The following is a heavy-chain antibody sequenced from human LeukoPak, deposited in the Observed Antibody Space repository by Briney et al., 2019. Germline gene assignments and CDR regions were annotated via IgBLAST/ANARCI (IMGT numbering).Heavy chain of an antibody. CDR1: GGTFSSYA. V-gene: IGHV1-2*02. D-gene: IGHD5-12*01. CDR3: ARVLGAYSDYEGLKY. Sequence: VKVSCKASGGTFSSYAISWVRQAPGQGLEWMGWINPNSGGTNFAQKFQGRVTMTRDTSISTCYMELSSLRSEDTAVYYCARVLGAYSDYEGLKYWGQGTLVTVSS. CDR2: INPNSGGT. J-gene: IGHJ4*02.